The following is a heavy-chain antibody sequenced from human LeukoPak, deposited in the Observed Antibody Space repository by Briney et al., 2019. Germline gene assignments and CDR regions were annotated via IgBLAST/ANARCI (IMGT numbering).Heavy chain of an antibody. Sequence: ASVKVSCKASGYTFTSYGVSCVRQAPGQGLKWMGWISAYNGNTNYAQKLQGRVNMTTDTSTSTAYMGLRRLRSDDTAVYYCARDIVVVGMDVWGKGTTVTVSS. J-gene: IGHJ6*04. V-gene: IGHV1-18*01. D-gene: IGHD2-2*01. CDR3: ARDIVVVGMDV. CDR1: GYTFTSYG. CDR2: ISAYNGNT.